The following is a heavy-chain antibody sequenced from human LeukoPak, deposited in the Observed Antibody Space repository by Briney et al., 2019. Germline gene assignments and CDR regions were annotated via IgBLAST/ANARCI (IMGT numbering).Heavy chain of an antibody. V-gene: IGHV3-73*01. D-gene: IGHD5-12*01. J-gene: IGHJ6*03. Sequence: GGSLRLSCAASGFTFSGSAMHWVRQASGKGLEWVGRIRSKANSYATAYAASVKGRFTISRDDSKNTAYLQMNSLKTEDTAAYYCTRDVVAGLYYYYYYYMDVWGKGTTVTVSS. CDR2: IRSKANSYAT. CDR3: TRDVVAGLYYYYYYYMDV. CDR1: GFTFSGSA.